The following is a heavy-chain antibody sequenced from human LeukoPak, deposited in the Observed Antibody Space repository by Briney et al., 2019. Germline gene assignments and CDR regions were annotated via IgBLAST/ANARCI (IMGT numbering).Heavy chain of an antibody. CDR2: IGASGADT. V-gene: IGHV3-23*01. CDR1: GFTFTNYA. D-gene: IGHD3-22*01. Sequence: GGSLRLSCAASGFTFTNYAMTWVRQAPGKGLEWVSVIGASGADTYYSDSVKGRFTVSRDNAKNSLYLQMNSLRAEDTALYYCARGSGYDSSGYYYFDYWGQGTLVTVSS. J-gene: IGHJ4*02. CDR3: ARGSGYDSSGYYYFDY.